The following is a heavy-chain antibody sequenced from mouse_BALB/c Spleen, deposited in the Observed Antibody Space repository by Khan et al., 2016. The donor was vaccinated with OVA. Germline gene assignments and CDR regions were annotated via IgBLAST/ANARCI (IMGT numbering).Heavy chain of an antibody. CDR2: ISYSGVT. V-gene: IGHV3-2*02. CDR3: ARGNDYGYYFDY. J-gene: IGHJ2*01. D-gene: IGHD1-1*01. Sequence: VQLQQSGPGLVKPSQSLSLTCTVTGYSITSGYAWNWIRQFPGNKLEWMGYISYSGVTSYTPSLKSRISITRDTSKNQFFLQLTSVTTEDTATYYCARGNDYGYYFDYWGQGTTLTVSA. CDR1: GYSITSGYA.